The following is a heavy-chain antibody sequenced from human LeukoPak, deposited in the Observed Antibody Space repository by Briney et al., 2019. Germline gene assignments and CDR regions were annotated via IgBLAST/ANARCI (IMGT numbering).Heavy chain of an antibody. CDR2: ISDSGGST. D-gene: IGHD1/OR15-1a*01. CDR3: SRTYLKEVVY. J-gene: IGHJ4*02. Sequence: PGGSLTLFCAASGFTFSSQVMSWVRQAAGKGLEWVSAISDSGGSTYYADSVKGRFTISRDNSKNTLYLQMNSLRAGDTAICYCSRTYLKEVVYWGQGTLVTVSS. V-gene: IGHV3-23*01. CDR1: GFTFSSQV.